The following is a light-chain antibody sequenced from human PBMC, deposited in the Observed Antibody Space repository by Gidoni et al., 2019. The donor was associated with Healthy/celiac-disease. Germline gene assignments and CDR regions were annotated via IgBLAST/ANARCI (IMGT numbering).Light chain of an antibody. CDR3: QQYNSYSRT. CDR1: QSISSW. J-gene: IGKJ1*01. V-gene: IGKV1-5*03. Sequence: DIQMTQSPSTLSASVGDRATITCRASQSISSWLAWYQQKPGKAPKLLIYKASSLESGVPSRFSGRGSGTEFTLAICSLRPDDFATYYCQQYNSYSRTFGHXTKVEIK. CDR2: KAS.